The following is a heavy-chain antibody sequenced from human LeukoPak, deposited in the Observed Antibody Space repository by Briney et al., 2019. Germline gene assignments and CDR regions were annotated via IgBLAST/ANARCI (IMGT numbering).Heavy chain of an antibody. CDR1: GGSISSSNW. CDR3: ASRAYGSHPAFDT. D-gene: IGHD3-10*01. V-gene: IGHV4-4*02. J-gene: IGHJ3*02. Sequence: SETLSLTCAVSGGSISSSNWWSWVRPPPGKGMEWIGEIYHSGSTNYNPSLKSRVTISVDKSKNQFSLKLSSVTAADTAVYYCASRAYGSHPAFDTGGQGTMFTVS. CDR2: IYHSGST.